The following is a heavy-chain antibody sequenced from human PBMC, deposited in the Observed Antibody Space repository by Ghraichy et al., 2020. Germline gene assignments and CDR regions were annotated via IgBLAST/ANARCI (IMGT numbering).Heavy chain of an antibody. Sequence: GGSLRLSCAASGFTFRTYAMSWVRQAPGKGLEWVSAITDNGGTTYDAESVKGRFTNSRDNSKNTLFLQMNSLRGEDTAVYYCAKFARDWPNEYLQHWGQGALGTVSS. CDR3: AKFARDWPNEYLQH. CDR1: GFTFRTYA. D-gene: IGHD3/OR15-3a*01. CDR2: ITDNGGTT. J-gene: IGHJ1*01. V-gene: IGHV3-23*01.